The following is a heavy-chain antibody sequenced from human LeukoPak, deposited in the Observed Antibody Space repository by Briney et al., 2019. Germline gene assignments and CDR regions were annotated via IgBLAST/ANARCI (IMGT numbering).Heavy chain of an antibody. CDR1: GYTFTVYY. CDR3: ARDLDSSSWFDRGRFDY. J-gene: IGHJ4*02. V-gene: IGHV1-2*02. Sequence: ASVKVSCKASGYTFTVYYMHWVRQAPGPGLEWMGWISPNSGGTNYAQKFQGRVTMTRDTSISTAYMELSRLRSDDTAVYYCARDLDSSSWFDRGRFDYWGQGTLVTVSS. D-gene: IGHD6-13*01. CDR2: ISPNSGGT.